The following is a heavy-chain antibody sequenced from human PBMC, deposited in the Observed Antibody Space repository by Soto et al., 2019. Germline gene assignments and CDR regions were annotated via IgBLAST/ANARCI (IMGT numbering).Heavy chain of an antibody. CDR3: GRGGGVGVAGSAAFDM. CDR1: GYPVTAYY. CDR2: INPATGAA. D-gene: IGHD3-3*01. V-gene: IGHV1-2*02. Sequence: QLHLVQSGAVVKKPGASVTVSCSASGYPVTAYYMHWVRQAPGRGLEWMGGINPATGAAKYTQTFQGRVTMTRDTSTSKVFMELGGLTSGDTAVFYLGRGGGVGVAGSAAFDMWGQGTLVTVSS. J-gene: IGHJ3*02.